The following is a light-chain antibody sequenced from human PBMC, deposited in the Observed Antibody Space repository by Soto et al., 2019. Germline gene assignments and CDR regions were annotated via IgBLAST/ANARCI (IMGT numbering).Light chain of an antibody. CDR1: SGDVGGYNY. CDR3: SSYTTSNTRQIV. J-gene: IGLJ1*01. Sequence: QSALTQPASVSGSPGQSITISCTGTSGDVGGYNYVSWYQQHPGKATKFMIYDVSNRPSGVSNRFSGSKSGNTASLNISGLQAEDEADYYCSSYTTSNTRQIVFGTGTKVTVL. CDR2: DVS. V-gene: IGLV2-14*01.